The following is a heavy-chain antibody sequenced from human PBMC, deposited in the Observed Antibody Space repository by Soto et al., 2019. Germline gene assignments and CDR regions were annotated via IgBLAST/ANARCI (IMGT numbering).Heavy chain of an antibody. CDR3: ARHVAYYDILTGSYYYYGMDV. Sequence: SETQSLTYTVSGGSISSYYGSWIRQPPGKGLEWIGYIYYSGSTNYNPSLKSRVTISVDTSKNQFSLKLSSVTAADTAVYYCARHVAYYDILTGSYYYYGMDVWGQGTTVTVSS. V-gene: IGHV4-59*08. J-gene: IGHJ6*02. D-gene: IGHD3-9*01. CDR1: GGSISSYY. CDR2: IYYSGST.